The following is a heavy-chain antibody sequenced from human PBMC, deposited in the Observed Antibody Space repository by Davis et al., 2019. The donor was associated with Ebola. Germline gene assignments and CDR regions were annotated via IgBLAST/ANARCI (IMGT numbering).Heavy chain of an antibody. CDR3: ARAWYYDYVWGSYRYAFDI. CDR1: GGSFSGYY. Sequence: SETLSLTCAVYGGSFSGYYWSWIRQPPGKGLEWIGEINHSGSTNYNPSLKSRVTITVDTSKNQFSLKLSSVTAADTAVYYCARAWYYDYVWGSYRYAFDIWGQGTMVTVSS. J-gene: IGHJ3*02. V-gene: IGHV4-34*01. D-gene: IGHD3-16*02. CDR2: INHSGST.